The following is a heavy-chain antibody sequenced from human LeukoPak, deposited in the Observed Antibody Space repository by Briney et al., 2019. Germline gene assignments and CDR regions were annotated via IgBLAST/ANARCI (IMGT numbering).Heavy chain of an antibody. CDR2: MNPKSGGT. CDR3: ARSPDILTGEKFDY. D-gene: IGHD3-9*01. V-gene: IGHV1-2*02. J-gene: IGHJ4*02. CDR1: GYTFTGYY. Sequence: ATVKVSCKASGYTFTGYYVHWVRQAPGQGLEWMGWMNPKSGGTNYAQKFEARVTMNRDTSISTAYMELSRLRFDDTAVYYCARSPDILTGEKFDYWGQGTLVTVSS.